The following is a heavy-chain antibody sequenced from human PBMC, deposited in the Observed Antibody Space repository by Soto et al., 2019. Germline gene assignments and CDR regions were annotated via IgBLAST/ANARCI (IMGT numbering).Heavy chain of an antibody. CDR1: GGSISSGGYY. V-gene: IGHV4-31*03. Sequence: SETLSLTCTVSGGSISSGGYYWSWIRQHPGKGLEWIGYIYYSGSTYYNPSLKSRVTISVDTSKNQFSLKLSSVTAADTAVYYCARIDCSSTSCYWYYFDYWGQGTLVTVSS. CDR3: ARIDCSSTSCYWYYFDY. D-gene: IGHD2-2*01. CDR2: IYYSGST. J-gene: IGHJ4*02.